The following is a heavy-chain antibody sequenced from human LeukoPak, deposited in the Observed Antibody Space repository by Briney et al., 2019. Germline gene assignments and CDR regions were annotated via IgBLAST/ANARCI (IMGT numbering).Heavy chain of an antibody. Sequence: GGSLRLSCAASGFTFSSYWMSWVRQAPGKGLEWVANIKQDGSEKYYVDSVKGRFTISRDNAKNSLYLQMNSLRAEDTAVYYCARVVVVAATLAFDIWGQGTMVTVSS. CDR3: ARVVVVAATLAFDI. J-gene: IGHJ3*02. CDR1: GFTFSSYW. V-gene: IGHV3-7*03. D-gene: IGHD2-15*01. CDR2: IKQDGSEK.